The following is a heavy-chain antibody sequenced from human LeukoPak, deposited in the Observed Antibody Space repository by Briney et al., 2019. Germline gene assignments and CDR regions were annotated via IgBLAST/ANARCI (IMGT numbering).Heavy chain of an antibody. Sequence: ASVKVSCKASGYTFTGYYMHWVRQAPGQGLEWMGWINPNSGGTNYAQKSQGRVTMTRDTSISTAYMELSRLRSDDTAVYYCARGAVRLGYCSGGSCPVHGWFDPWGQGTLVTVSS. CDR2: INPNSGGT. CDR3: ARGAVRLGYCSGGSCPVHGWFDP. V-gene: IGHV1-2*02. D-gene: IGHD2-15*01. CDR1: GYTFTGYY. J-gene: IGHJ5*02.